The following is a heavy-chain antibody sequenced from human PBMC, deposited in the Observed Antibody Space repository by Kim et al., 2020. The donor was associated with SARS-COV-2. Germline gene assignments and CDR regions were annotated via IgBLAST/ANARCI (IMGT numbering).Heavy chain of an antibody. Sequence: GGSLRLSCTGSGFTFGDCPMAWFRQAPGKGLEWVGFIRRKGDGATTEYAASVKGRFTIARDDSKSFAYLQMNSLKTDDTAVYYCIKVVHGNNWLDPGGQG. CDR3: IKVVHGNNWLDP. V-gene: IGHV3-49*03. J-gene: IGHJ5*02. D-gene: IGHD2-15*01. CDR1: GFTFGDCP. CDR2: IRRKGDGATT.